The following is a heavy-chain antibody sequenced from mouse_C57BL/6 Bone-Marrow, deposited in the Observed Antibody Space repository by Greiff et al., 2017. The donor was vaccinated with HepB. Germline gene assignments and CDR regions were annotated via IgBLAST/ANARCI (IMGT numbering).Heavy chain of an antibody. V-gene: IGHV1-50*01. D-gene: IGHD1-1*01. Sequence: QVQLQQPGAELVKPGASVKLSCKASGYTFTSYWMQWVKQRPAQGLEWIGEIDPSDSYTNYNQKFKGKATLTVDTSSSTAYMQLSSLTSEDSAVYYCALRFAYGGQGTLVTVSA. J-gene: IGHJ3*01. CDR1: GYTFTSYW. CDR2: IDPSDSYT. CDR3: ALRFAY.